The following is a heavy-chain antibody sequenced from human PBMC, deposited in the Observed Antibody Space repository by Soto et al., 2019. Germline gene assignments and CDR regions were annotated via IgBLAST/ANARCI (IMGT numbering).Heavy chain of an antibody. V-gene: IGHV3-73*01. J-gene: IGHJ4*02. D-gene: IGHD2-15*01. CDR1: GFTLSGFD. Sequence: EVQLVESGGGLVQPGGSLKLSCAASGFTLSGFDIHWVRQASGEGLEWVGRIKTKVESYATELAASVKGRFTISRDDPKNTAYLEMNSLKTEDTAVYYCTRRYCSGGGCYSDFDYWGQGTLVTVS. CDR2: IKTKVESYAT. CDR3: TRRYCSGGGCYSDFDY.